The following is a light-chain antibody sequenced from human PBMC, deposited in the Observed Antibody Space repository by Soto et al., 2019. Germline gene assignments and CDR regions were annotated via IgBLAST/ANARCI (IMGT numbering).Light chain of an antibody. CDR2: DVR. Sequence: QSALTQPASVSGSPGQSITISCTGTISDVSGYNFVSWYQQYPGEAPKLMIYDVRNRPSGVSNRFSGSKSGNTASLTISGLQAEDEADYYCSSYTSSNTYVFGTGTKVTVL. V-gene: IGLV2-14*03. CDR3: SSYTSSNTYV. CDR1: ISDVSGYNF. J-gene: IGLJ1*01.